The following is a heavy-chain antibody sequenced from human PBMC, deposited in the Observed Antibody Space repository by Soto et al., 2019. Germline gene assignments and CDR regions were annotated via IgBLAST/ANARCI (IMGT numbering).Heavy chain of an antibody. CDR3: AKDLGYDGSGIEI. D-gene: IGHD3-10*01. CDR1: GFTFSNYD. J-gene: IGHJ4*02. V-gene: IGHV3-23*01. Sequence: EVQLLESGGGLLQPGGSLRLSCAVSGFTFSNYDMSWVRQAPGKGLVWVAATSGSGDTTYYADSVKGRFTISRDNSKNTLYVQINSLRADDTAVYYCAKDLGYDGSGIEIWGQGTLVTVS. CDR2: TSGSGDTT.